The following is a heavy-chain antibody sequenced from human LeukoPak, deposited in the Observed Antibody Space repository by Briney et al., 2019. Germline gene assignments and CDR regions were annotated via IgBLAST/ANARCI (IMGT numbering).Heavy chain of an antibody. D-gene: IGHD4-17*01. J-gene: IGHJ4*02. CDR1: GFTFSSYA. Sequence: GGSLRLSCAASGFTFSSYAMSWVRQAPGKGLEWVSTISGSGTTTYYADSVKGRFTISRDNSKNTVYLQMNSLGAEDTAVYYCAKFIGGRGVTVTTAFDYWGQGTLVTVSS. CDR3: AKFIGGRGVTVTTAFDY. CDR2: ISGSGTTT. V-gene: IGHV3-23*01.